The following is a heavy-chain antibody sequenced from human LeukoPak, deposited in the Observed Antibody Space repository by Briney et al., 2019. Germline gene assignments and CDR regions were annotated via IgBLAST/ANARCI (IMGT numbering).Heavy chain of an antibody. V-gene: IGHV1-24*01. CDR2: FDPEDGET. CDR1: GYTLTELS. Sequence: ASVKVSCKVSGYTLTELSMHWVRQAPGKGLEWMGGFDPEDGETIYAQKFQGRVTMTEDTSTDTAYMELSSLRSEDTAVYYCARGRYCSGGSCSRGDAFDIWGQGTMVTVSS. D-gene: IGHD2-15*01. J-gene: IGHJ3*02. CDR3: ARGRYCSGGSCSRGDAFDI.